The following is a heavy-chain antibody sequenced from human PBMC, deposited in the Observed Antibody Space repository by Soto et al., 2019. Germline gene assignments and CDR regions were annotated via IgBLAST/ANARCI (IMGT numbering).Heavy chain of an antibody. CDR1: GYTFNRHG. V-gene: IGHV1-18*04. CDR2: ISGYNGDI. Sequence: QVHLVQSGGEVKKPGASVKVSCKASGYTFNRHGITWVRQAPGQGLGWRGWISGYNGDINYEQKFQGRVSLSSDTLTSTVYSELKSLRVDGAAVYYCARVRIVGAREIDFWGQGTLVTVSS. CDR3: ARVRIVGAREIDF. D-gene: IGHD1-26*01. J-gene: IGHJ4*02.